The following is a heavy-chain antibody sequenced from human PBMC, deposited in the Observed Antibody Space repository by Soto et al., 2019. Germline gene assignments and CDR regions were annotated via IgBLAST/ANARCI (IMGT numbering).Heavy chain of an antibody. CDR3: ATDRRRVVDPQSVYYYYMDV. Sequence: GSLRLSCAASGFTFSSYGMHWVRQAPGKGLEWVAVIWYDGSNKYYADSVKGRFTISRDNSKNTLYLQMNSLRAEDTAVYYCATDRRRVVDPQSVYYYYMDVWGKGTTVTVSS. J-gene: IGHJ6*03. V-gene: IGHV3-33*01. CDR1: GFTFSSYG. CDR2: IWYDGSNK. D-gene: IGHD2-2*01.